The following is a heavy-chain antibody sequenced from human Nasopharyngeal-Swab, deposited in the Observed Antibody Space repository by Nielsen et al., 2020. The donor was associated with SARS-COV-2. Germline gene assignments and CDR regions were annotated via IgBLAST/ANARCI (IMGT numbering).Heavy chain of an antibody. V-gene: IGHV1-24*01. D-gene: IGHD4-23*01. CDR1: GYTLTELS. J-gene: IGHJ5*02. Sequence: ASVKVSCKVSGYTLTELSMHWVRQAPGKGLEWMGGFDPEDGETIYAQKFQGRVTMTEDTSTDTAYMELSGLRSEDTAVYYCATGPVVAPLHWFDPWGQGTLVTVSS. CDR3: ATGPVVAPLHWFDP. CDR2: FDPEDGET.